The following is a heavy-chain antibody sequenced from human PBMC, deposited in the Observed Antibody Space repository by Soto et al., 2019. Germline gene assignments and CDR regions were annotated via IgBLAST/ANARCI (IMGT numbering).Heavy chain of an antibody. CDR1: GYTFTSYG. J-gene: IGHJ4*02. CDR3: ARLLHYYDSSGYAVVFRYFDY. D-gene: IGHD3-22*01. CDR2: ISAYNGNT. Sequence: GASVKVSCKASGYTFTSYGISWVRQAPGQGLEWKGWISAYNGNTNYAQKLQGRVTMTTDTSTSTAYMELRSLRSDDTAVYYCARLLHYYDSSGYAVVFRYFDYWGQGTLVTVSS. V-gene: IGHV1-18*01.